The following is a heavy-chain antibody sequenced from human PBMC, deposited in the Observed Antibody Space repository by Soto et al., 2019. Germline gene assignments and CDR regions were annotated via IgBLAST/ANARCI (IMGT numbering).Heavy chain of an antibody. CDR1: GFTFSSYG. V-gene: IGHV3-33*01. CDR2: IWCDGSNT. D-gene: IGHD2-2*01. CDR3: ARQDCSTANCYGRQDSVGLDV. Sequence: QVQLVEAGGGVVQPGRSLRLSCATSGFTFSSYGMHWVRQAPGKGLERVSFIWCDGSNTYYADSVKGRFTISRDNSNHTLYLHMDSLRTEDTAVYYCARQDCSTANCYGRQDSVGLDVWGRGTKVTVSS. J-gene: IGHJ6*02.